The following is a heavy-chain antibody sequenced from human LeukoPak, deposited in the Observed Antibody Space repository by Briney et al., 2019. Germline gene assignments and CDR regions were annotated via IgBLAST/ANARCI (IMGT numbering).Heavy chain of an antibody. V-gene: IGHV1-8*03. J-gene: IGHJ6*03. CDR2: MNPNSGNT. D-gene: IGHD3-10*01. CDR3: ARGGWFGEFPYYMDV. CDR1: GYTFTNYD. Sequence: ASVKVSCKASGYTFTNYDINWVRQATGQGLEWMGWMNPNSGNTGYGQKFQGRVTITRNTSISTAYMELSSLRSEDTAVYHCARGGWFGEFPYYMDVWGKGTTVTVSS.